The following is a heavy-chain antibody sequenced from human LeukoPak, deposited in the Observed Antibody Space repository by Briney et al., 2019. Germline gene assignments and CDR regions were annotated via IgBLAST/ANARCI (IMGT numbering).Heavy chain of an antibody. V-gene: IGHV3-7*01. CDR1: GFTFSSYW. CDR2: IKQDGSEK. Sequence: SGGSLRLSCAASGFTFSSYWMSWVRQAPGKGLEWVANIKQDGSEKYYVDSVKGRFTISRDNAKNSLYLQMNSLRAEDTAVYYCASDSLAGVYGDYLDYWGQGTLVTVSS. CDR3: ASDSLAGVYGDYLDY. D-gene: IGHD4-17*01. J-gene: IGHJ4*02.